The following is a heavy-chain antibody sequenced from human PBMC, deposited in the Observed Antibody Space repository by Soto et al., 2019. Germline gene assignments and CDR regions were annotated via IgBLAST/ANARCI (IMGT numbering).Heavy chain of an antibody. CDR3: ARVDYGDSY. Sequence: QVQLVQSGAEVKKPGSSVKVSCKASGGTFSSYTISWVRQAPGQGLEWMGRIIPILGIANYAQKFQGRVPXXADKSTSTAYMELSSLRSQDTAVYYCARVDYGDSYWGQGTLVTVSS. CDR2: IIPILGIA. V-gene: IGHV1-69*02. D-gene: IGHD4-17*01. J-gene: IGHJ4*02. CDR1: GGTFSSYT.